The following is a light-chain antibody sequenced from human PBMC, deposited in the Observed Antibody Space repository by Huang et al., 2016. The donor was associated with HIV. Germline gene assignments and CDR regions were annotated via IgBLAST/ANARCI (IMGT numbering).Light chain of an antibody. V-gene: IGKV4-1*01. CDR1: QTILHDSDSRNY. CDR2: WAS. J-gene: IGKJ3*01. CDR3: QQYYSSPFT. Sequence: DIVMTQSPDSLAVSLGERATINCKSSQTILHDSDSRNYVAWYQQKPGQPPKLLIHWASSRKSGVADRFVGSGSGTDFTLTISSLQAEDVAVHYCQQYYSSPFTFGPGTNVDI.